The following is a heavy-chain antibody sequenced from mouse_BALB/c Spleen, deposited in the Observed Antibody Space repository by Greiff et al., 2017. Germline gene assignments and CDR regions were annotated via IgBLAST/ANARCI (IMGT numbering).Heavy chain of an antibody. D-gene: IGHD2-14*01. J-gene: IGHJ2*01. CDR1: GFTFSSYG. Sequence: EVKLVESGGDLVKPGGSLKLSCAASGFTFSSYGMSWVRQTPDKRLEWVATISSGGSYTYYPDSVKGRFTISRDNAKNTLYLQMSSLKSEDTAMYYCARQGYDRDFDYWGQGTTLTVSS. CDR2: ISSGGSYT. V-gene: IGHV5-6*02. CDR3: ARQGYDRDFDY.